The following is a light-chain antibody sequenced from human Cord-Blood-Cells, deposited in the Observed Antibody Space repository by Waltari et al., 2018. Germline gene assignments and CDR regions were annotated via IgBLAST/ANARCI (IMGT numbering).Light chain of an antibody. Sequence: QSALTQPASVSGSPGQSLTIPCTGTSRDVGSYNLLSWYQQHPGKAPKLMIYEVSKRPSGVSNRFSGSKSGNTASLTISGLQAEDEADYYCCSYAGSSTYVFGTGTKVTVL. CDR2: EVS. V-gene: IGLV2-23*02. CDR3: CSYAGSSTYV. J-gene: IGLJ1*01. CDR1: SRDVGSYNL.